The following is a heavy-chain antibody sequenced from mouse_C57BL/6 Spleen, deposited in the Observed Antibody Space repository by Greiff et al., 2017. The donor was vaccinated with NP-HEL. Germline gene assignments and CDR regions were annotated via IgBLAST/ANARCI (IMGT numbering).Heavy chain of an antibody. CDR2: IDPSDSET. CDR3: ARGTAQATYAMDY. CDR1: GYTFTSYW. J-gene: IGHJ4*01. V-gene: IGHV1-52*01. D-gene: IGHD3-2*02. Sequence: QVQLQQSGAELVRPGSSVKLSCKASGYTFTSYWMHWVKQRPIQGLEWIGNIDPSDSETHYNQKFKDKATLTVDKSSSTAYMQLSSLTSEDSAVYYCARGTAQATYAMDYWGQGTSVTVSS.